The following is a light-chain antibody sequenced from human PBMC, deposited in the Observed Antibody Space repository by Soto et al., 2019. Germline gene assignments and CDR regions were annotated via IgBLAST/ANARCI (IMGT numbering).Light chain of an antibody. CDR3: QQYGSSLYT. V-gene: IGKV3-20*01. Sequence: EIVLTQSPATLSLSPGERATLSCRASQSVSRYLAWYQQKPGQAPRLLIYDASNRATGIPARFSGSGSGTDFTLTISRLEPEDFAVYYCQQYGSSLYTFGQGTKLEIK. CDR1: QSVSRY. CDR2: DAS. J-gene: IGKJ2*01.